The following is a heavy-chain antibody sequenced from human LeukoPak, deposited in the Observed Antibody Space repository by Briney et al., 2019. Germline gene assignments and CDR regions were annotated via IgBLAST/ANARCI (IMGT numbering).Heavy chain of an antibody. D-gene: IGHD5-24*01. J-gene: IGHJ4*02. Sequence: PSETLSLTCSVSGDSMSSYYWSWIRQPPGKGLELIGYIYYSGSVKYNPSLKSRVTISIDTSKNQFSLKLTSMTAADTAVYYCARVGTATIGFDYWGQGTLVTVSS. CDR1: GDSMSSYY. V-gene: IGHV4-59*01. CDR3: ARVGTATIGFDY. CDR2: IYYSGSV.